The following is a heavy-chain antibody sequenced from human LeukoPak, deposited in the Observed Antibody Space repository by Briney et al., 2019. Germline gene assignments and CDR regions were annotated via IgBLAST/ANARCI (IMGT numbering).Heavy chain of an antibody. J-gene: IGHJ4*02. Sequence: SETLSLTCTVSGGSISSSSYYWGWIRQPPGKGLEWIGSIYYSGSTYYNPSLKSRVTISVDTSKDQFSLKLSSVTAADTAVYYCAKTYYYDSSGYYGYWGQGTLVTVSS. CDR1: GGSISSSSYY. D-gene: IGHD3-22*01. CDR3: AKTYYYDSSGYYGY. CDR2: IYYSGST. V-gene: IGHV4-39*07.